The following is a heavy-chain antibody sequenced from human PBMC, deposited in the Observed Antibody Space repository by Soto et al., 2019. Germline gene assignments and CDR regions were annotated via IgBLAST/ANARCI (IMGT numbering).Heavy chain of an antibody. CDR2: ISAYNGNT. CDR1: GYTFTSYG. V-gene: IGHV1-18*01. D-gene: IGHD3-3*01. J-gene: IGHJ6*03. Sequence: GESLKISCKASGYTFTSYGISWVRQAPGQGLEWMGWISAYNGNTNYAQKLQGRVTMTTDTSTSTAYMELRSLRSDDTAVYYCARYRGVPFGVETPYYYYMDVWGKGTTVTVSS. CDR3: ARYRGVPFGVETPYYYYMDV.